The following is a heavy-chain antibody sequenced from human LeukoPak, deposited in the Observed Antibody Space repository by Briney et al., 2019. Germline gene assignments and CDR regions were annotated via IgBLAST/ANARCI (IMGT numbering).Heavy chain of an antibody. Sequence: GGSLRLSCAASGFTFSSYSMNWVRQAPGKGLEWVSYISSSGSTIFYADSVKGRFTISRDNAKNSLYLQMNSLRAEDTAVYYCARDSSGTTASDYWGQGTLVTVSS. CDR1: GFTFSSYS. J-gene: IGHJ4*02. CDR3: ARDSSGTTASDY. CDR2: ISSSGSTI. D-gene: IGHD1-1*01. V-gene: IGHV3-48*01.